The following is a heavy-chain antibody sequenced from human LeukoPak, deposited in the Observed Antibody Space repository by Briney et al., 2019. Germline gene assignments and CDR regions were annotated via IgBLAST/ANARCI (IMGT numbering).Heavy chain of an antibody. CDR3: AKGTERYREVSSFDS. D-gene: IGHD3-10*01. CDR1: GFTFTTFT. Sequence: QPGGSLRLSCSASGFTFTTFTMIWLRPAPGQGLVGCSNINRGGSGTYYADFVKGRFTISTDNSENTLYLQMNSPRAEDTATYYCAKGTERYREVSSFDSWGQGTQVTVSS. CDR2: INRGGSGT. V-gene: IGHV3-23*03. J-gene: IGHJ4*02.